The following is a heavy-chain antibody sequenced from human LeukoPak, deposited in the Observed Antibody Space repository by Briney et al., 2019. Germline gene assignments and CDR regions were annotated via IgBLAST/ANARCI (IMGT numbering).Heavy chain of an antibody. V-gene: IGHV3-7*01. CDR1: GFTFSTSW. D-gene: IGHD3-22*01. CDR2: IQQDGSAK. J-gene: IGHJ4*02. CDR3: ARFSLYDNSGYYSWLFVF. Sequence: GGSLRLSCAASGFTFSTSWMSWVRQAPGKGLEWVANIQQDGSAKYYVDSVKGRFTTSRDNAKNSLYLQMNSLRAEDTAVYYCARFSLYDNSGYYSWLFVFWGQGTLVTVSS.